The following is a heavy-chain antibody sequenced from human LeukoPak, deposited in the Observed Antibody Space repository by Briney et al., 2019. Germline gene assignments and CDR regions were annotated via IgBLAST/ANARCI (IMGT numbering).Heavy chain of an antibody. V-gene: IGHV7-4-1*02. J-gene: IGHJ6*02. D-gene: IGHD2-2*01. CDR3: ARAGGTSWIYGMDV. Sequence: ASVKVSCKASGGTFSSYAISWVRQAPGQGLEWMGWINTNTGNPTYAQGFTGRFVFSLDTSVSTAYLQISSLKAEDTAVYYCARAGGTSWIYGMDVWGQGTTVTVSS. CDR2: INTNTGNP. CDR1: GGTFSSYA.